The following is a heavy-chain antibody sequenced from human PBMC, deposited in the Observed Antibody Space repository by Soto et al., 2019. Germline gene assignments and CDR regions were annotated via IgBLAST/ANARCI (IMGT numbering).Heavy chain of an antibody. CDR1: GCSSSSYY. J-gene: IGHJ6*02. Sequence: PSETLSLTCTFSGCSSSSYYWSLIRRPPGKGLEWIGYIYYSGSTNYNPSLKSRVTISVDRSKNQFSLKLSSVTAADTAVYYCARAHYGDYGYGMDVWGQGTTVTVSS. V-gene: IGHV4-59*12. CDR3: ARAHYGDYGYGMDV. D-gene: IGHD4-17*01. CDR2: IYYSGST.